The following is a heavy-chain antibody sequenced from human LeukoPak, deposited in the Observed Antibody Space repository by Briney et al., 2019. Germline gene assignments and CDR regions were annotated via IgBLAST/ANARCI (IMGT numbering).Heavy chain of an antibody. J-gene: IGHJ4*02. D-gene: IGHD1-26*01. V-gene: IGHV3-30*03. CDR2: ISYDGSNK. CDR3: ARCKGIPFSGSYDY. CDR1: GFTFSSYG. Sequence: GRSLRLSCAASGFTFSSYGMHWVRQAPGKGLEWVAVISYDGSNKYYADSVEGRFTISRDNSKNTLYLQMNGLRAEDTAVYYCARCKGIPFSGSYDYWGQGTLVTVSS.